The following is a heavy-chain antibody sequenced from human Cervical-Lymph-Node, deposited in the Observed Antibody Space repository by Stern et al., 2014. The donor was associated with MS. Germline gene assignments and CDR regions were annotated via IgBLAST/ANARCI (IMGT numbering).Heavy chain of an antibody. CDR3: AKESGYQLLLRFAY. V-gene: IGHV3-30*18. CDR1: GFTFSSYG. CDR2: ISYDGSNK. D-gene: IGHD2-2*01. Sequence: MQLVESGGGVVQPGRSLRLSCAASGFTFSSYGMHWVLTAPGKVLVWVAVISYDGSNKDYADSVKGRFAISRDNSKNTLYLQMNSLRAEDTAVYYCAKESGYQLLLRFAYWGQGTLVTVSS. J-gene: IGHJ4*02.